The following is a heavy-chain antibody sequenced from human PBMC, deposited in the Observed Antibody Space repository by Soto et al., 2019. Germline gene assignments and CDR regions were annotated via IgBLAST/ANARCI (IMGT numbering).Heavy chain of an antibody. V-gene: IGHV4-30-2*01. CDR3: ARRPPGGTAIFDY. Sequence: RSLTCAVSGGSISSGGYSWSWIRQPPGKGLEWIGYIYHSGSTYYNPSLKSRVTISVDRSKNQFSLKLSSVTAADTAVYYCARRPPGGTAIFDYWGQGTLVTVSS. D-gene: IGHD1-7*01. CDR1: GGSISSGGYS. J-gene: IGHJ4*02. CDR2: IYHSGST.